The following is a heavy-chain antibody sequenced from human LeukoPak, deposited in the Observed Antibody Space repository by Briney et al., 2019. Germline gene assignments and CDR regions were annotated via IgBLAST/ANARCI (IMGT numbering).Heavy chain of an antibody. CDR3: AKEHEELVDY. Sequence: PGRSLRLSCAASRFTFSNYAMHWVRQAPGKGLEWVAVISYDGSNKYYADSVKGRFTISRDISKNTLYLQMNSLRAEDTTVYYCAKEHEELVDYWGQGTLVTVSS. V-gene: IGHV3-30-3*01. CDR2: ISYDGSNK. J-gene: IGHJ4*02. CDR1: RFTFSNYA. D-gene: IGHD1-26*01.